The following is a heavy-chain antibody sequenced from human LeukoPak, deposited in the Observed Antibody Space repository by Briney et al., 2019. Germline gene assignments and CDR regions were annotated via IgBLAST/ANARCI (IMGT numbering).Heavy chain of an antibody. Sequence: GGSLRLSCAGSGFTFSNYNMNWVRQTPGKGLEWVSSISSGSSSIYYADSVKGRFTISRDNAKNSLYLQMINLRAEDTAVYYCATSRRDGYGYRALGLPPSPVDWGQGTLVIVSS. D-gene: IGHD5-18*01. CDR1: GFTFSNYN. CDR2: ISSGSSSI. V-gene: IGHV3-21*01. J-gene: IGHJ4*02. CDR3: ATSRRDGYGYRALGLPPSPVD.